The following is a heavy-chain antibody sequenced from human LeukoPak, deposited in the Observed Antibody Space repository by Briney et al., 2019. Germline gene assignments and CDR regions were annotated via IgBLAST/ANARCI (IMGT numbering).Heavy chain of an antibody. Sequence: SVKVSFKASGGTFSSYAISWVRQAPGQGLEWMGRIIPIFGTANYAQKSQGRVTITTDESTSTAYMELSSLRSEDTAVYYCARDITMVRGAKYNWFDPWGQGTLVTVSS. J-gene: IGHJ5*02. CDR3: ARDITMVRGAKYNWFDP. CDR1: GGTFSSYA. D-gene: IGHD3-10*01. V-gene: IGHV1-69*05. CDR2: IIPIFGTA.